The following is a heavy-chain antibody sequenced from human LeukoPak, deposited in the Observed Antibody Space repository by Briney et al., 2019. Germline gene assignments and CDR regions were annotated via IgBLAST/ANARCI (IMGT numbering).Heavy chain of an antibody. V-gene: IGHV5-51*01. CDR1: GYSFTSYW. D-gene: IGHD2-15*01. CDR2: IYPGDSGT. Sequence: GESLKISCKGSGYSFTSYWIGWVRQMPGKGLEWMGIIYPGDSGTRYSPSFQGQVTISADKSISTAYLQWSSLKASDTAMYYCARKCSGGSCYLSSVDGMDVWGQGTTVTVSS. CDR3: ARKCSGGSCYLSSVDGMDV. J-gene: IGHJ6*02.